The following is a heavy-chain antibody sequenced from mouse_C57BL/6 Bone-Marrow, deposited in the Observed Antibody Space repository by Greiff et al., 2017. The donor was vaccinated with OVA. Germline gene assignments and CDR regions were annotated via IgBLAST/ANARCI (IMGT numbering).Heavy chain of an antibody. Sequence: EVQLQQSGAELVRPGASVKLSCTASGFNIKDDYMHWVKQRPEQGLEWIGWIDPENGDTEYASKFQGKATITADTSSNTAYLQLSSLTSEDTAVYYCTVYGSFAYWCQGTLVTVSA. D-gene: IGHD1-1*02. V-gene: IGHV14-4*01. J-gene: IGHJ3*01. CDR3: TVYGSFAY. CDR1: GFNIKDDY. CDR2: IDPENGDT.